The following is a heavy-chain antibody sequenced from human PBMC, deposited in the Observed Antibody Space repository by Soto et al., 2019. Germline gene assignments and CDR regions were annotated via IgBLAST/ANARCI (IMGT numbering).Heavy chain of an antibody. J-gene: IGHJ4*02. CDR3: AREMNYYDTSGDSYFDY. CDR1: GGSFSSGTYH. Sequence: PSETLSLTCTVSGGSFSSGTYHWSWIRQHPGKGLEWIGYIYYSGSTFYNPSLKSRVTISVDTSKNQFSLRLSSVTAADTAVYYCAREMNYYDTSGDSYFDYWGQGTLVTVSS. V-gene: IGHV4-31*03. D-gene: IGHD3-22*01. CDR2: IYYSGST.